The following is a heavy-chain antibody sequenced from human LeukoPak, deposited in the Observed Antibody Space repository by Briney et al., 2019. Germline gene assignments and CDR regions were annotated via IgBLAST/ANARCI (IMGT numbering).Heavy chain of an antibody. V-gene: IGHV1-2*02. Sequence: EASVKVSCKASGYTFTGFYMRWLRQAPGQGLEWMGWINPNSADTGYAQKFLGRVTMTRDMSISTIYMELTRLRSDDTALYYCARWGGYSSSPDYWGQGTLVTVSS. CDR3: ARWGGYSSSPDY. CDR2: INPNSADT. D-gene: IGHD6-13*01. CDR1: GYTFTGFY. J-gene: IGHJ4*02.